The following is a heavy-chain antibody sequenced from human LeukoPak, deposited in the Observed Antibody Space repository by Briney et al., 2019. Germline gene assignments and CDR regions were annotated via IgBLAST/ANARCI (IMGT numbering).Heavy chain of an antibody. Sequence: PGGSLRLSCAASGFTFSISTMNWVRQAPGKGLDWVASISSSSSTMHYADSVKGRLTISRDNAKNSLYLQMNSLRAEDTAVYYCARDRGIVVVPAAPDYWGQGTLVTVSS. V-gene: IGHV3-21*01. CDR2: ISSSSSTM. CDR1: GFTFSIST. D-gene: IGHD2-2*01. CDR3: ARDRGIVVVPAAPDY. J-gene: IGHJ4*02.